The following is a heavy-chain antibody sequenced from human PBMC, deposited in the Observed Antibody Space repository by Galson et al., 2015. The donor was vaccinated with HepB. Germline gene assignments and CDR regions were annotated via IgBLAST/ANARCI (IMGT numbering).Heavy chain of an antibody. V-gene: IGHV3-64D*06. CDR1: GFTFRSYA. J-gene: IGHJ5*02. Sequence: SLRLSCAASGFTFRSYAMHWVRQAPGKGLEYVSDISSNGGSTHYADSVKGRFTISRDNSKNSLYLQMSSLRAEDTAVYYCAKGPGSAPLRNWFDPWGRGTLVTVSS. D-gene: IGHD3-16*01. CDR3: AKGPGSAPLRNWFDP. CDR2: ISSNGGST.